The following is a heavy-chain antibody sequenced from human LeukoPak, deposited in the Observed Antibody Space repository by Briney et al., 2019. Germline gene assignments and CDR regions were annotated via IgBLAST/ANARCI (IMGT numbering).Heavy chain of an antibody. Sequence: KPSETLSLTCTVSGGSISSNNYFWGWIRQPPGKGLQWIGSMYYTGSTYYNPSLKSRVTISIDTSKNQFSLKLSSVTAADTAVYYCARQQWLTGGFDYWGQGTLVTVSS. V-gene: IGHV4-39*01. CDR1: GGSISSNNYF. J-gene: IGHJ4*02. CDR3: ARQQWLTGGFDY. D-gene: IGHD6-19*01. CDR2: MYYTGST.